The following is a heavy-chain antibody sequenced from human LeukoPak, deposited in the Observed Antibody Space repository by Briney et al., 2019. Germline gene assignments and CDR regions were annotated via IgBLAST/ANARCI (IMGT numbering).Heavy chain of an antibody. Sequence: SETLSLTCTVSGGSISSGSYYWSWIRQPAGKGLEWIGRIYTSGSTNYNPSLKSRVTISVATSKNQFSLKLSSVTAADTAVYYCARGSYSGSYYPFDYWGQGTLVTVSS. CDR2: IYTSGST. D-gene: IGHD1-26*01. CDR1: GGSISSGSYY. V-gene: IGHV4-61*02. J-gene: IGHJ4*02. CDR3: ARGSYSGSYYPFDY.